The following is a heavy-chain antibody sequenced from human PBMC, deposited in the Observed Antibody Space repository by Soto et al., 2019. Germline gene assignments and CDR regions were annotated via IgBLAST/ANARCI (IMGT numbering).Heavy chain of an antibody. D-gene: IGHD2-15*01. CDR3: ASTLGGWSWLDS. Sequence: PGGSLRLSCAASGLTFSSYGMHWVRQAPGKGLEWVAVIWFDASNQYYADSVKGRFTISRDNSKNTLYLQMNSLRVEDTAVYYCASTLGGWSWLDSWGQGTLVTVSS. J-gene: IGHJ5*01. CDR1: GLTFSSYG. V-gene: IGHV3-33*03. CDR2: IWFDASNQ.